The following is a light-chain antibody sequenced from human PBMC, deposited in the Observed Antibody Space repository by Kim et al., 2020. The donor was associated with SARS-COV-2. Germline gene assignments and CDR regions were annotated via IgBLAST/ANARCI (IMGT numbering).Light chain of an antibody. CDR3: QEYNAYSRA. CDR2: RAS. CDR1: QYISTW. J-gene: IGKJ1*01. Sequence: DIQMTQSPSTLSASVGDRATITCRASQYISTWLAWYQQKPGKAPKLLIYRASSLQSGVPSRFSGSGSGTEFTLTINSLQPDDFATYYCQEYNAYSRAFGPGTKVDIK. V-gene: IGKV1-5*03.